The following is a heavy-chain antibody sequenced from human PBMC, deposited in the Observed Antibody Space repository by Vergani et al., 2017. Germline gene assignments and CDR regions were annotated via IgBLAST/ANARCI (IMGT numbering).Heavy chain of an antibody. V-gene: IGHV3-23*01. CDR3: AAFLEWLTEYYYYYMAI. D-gene: IGHD3-3*01. Sequence: EVQLLESGGGLVQPGGSLRLSCAASGFIFSSYAMSWVRQAPGKGLEWVSAISGSGGSTYYADSVKGRFTISRDNSKNTLYLQMNSLTAEDTAVYYCAAFLEWLTEYYYYYMAIWGKGTTVTVSS. CDR1: GFIFSSYA. CDR2: ISGSGGST. J-gene: IGHJ6*03.